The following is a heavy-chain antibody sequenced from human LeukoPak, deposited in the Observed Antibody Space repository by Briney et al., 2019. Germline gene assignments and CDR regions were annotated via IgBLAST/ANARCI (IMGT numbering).Heavy chain of an antibody. V-gene: IGHV3-21*01. CDR1: GFTFSSYW. D-gene: IGHD3-3*02. J-gene: IGHJ4*02. Sequence: GGSLRLSCAASGFTFSSYWMSWVRQAPGKGLEWVSSISSSSSYIYYADSVKGRFTISRDNAKNSLYLQMNSLRAEDTAVYYCARDLGISRVHYYFDYWGQGTLVTVSS. CDR2: ISSSSSYI. CDR3: ARDLGISRVHYYFDY.